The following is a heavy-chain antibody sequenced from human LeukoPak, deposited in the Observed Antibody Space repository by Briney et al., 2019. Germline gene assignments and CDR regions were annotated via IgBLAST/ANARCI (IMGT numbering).Heavy chain of an antibody. CDR1: GFTLSSYW. V-gene: IGHV3-7*01. J-gene: IGHJ4*02. CDR2: IKQTGSEK. D-gene: IGHD3-16*01. Sequence: GGSLRLSCAASGFTLSSYWMSWVRQAPGKGLEWVANIKQTGSEKNYLDSVRGRFTISRDNAKNSLYLQMNSLRAEDTAVYYCARESVPYAPGGDYRGQGTLVTVSS. CDR3: ARESVPYAPGGDY.